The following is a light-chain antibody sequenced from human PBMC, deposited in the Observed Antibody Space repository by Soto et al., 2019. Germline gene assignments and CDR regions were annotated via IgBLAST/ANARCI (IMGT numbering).Light chain of an antibody. Sequence: QSALTQPPSASGSPGQSVTISCTGTSSDVGAYIYVSWYQQHPGKAPKLMIYEVTKRPSGVPDRFSGSKSGNTASLTVSGLQAEDEADYYCSSYAGSNNLLFGGGTKLTVL. J-gene: IGLJ3*02. CDR1: SSDVGAYIY. V-gene: IGLV2-8*01. CDR2: EVT. CDR3: SSYAGSNNLL.